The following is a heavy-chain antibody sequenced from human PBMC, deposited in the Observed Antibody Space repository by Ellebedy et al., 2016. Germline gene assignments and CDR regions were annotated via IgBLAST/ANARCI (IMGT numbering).Heavy chain of an antibody. CDR2: ISGDGDTT. CDR1: GFTFRNFF. CDR3: YYGHYSGF. Sequence: GGSLRLSXVASGFTFRNFFMSWVSQAPGGGLEWISTISGDGDTTFSADSVKGRFTISRDNSRYTLYLQMDSLTAADTAVYYCYYGHYSGFWGQGTLVTVSS. J-gene: IGHJ4*02. D-gene: IGHD4-17*01. V-gene: IGHV3-23*01.